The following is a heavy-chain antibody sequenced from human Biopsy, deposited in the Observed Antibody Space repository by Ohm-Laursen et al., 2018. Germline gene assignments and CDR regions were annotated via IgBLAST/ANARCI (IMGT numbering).Heavy chain of an antibody. D-gene: IGHD6-19*01. Sequence: GTLSLTCNVSGGSIRGSTYYWGWIRQTPGKGLEWIGYISYSRDTNYNPSLKSRITISVDTSKNQFSLKLTSVTAADTAVYYCAKHGSGWTGDDAFHIWGQGTMVTVSS. CDR2: ISYSRDT. J-gene: IGHJ3*02. CDR3: AKHGSGWTGDDAFHI. CDR1: GGSIRGSTYY. V-gene: IGHV4-61*05.